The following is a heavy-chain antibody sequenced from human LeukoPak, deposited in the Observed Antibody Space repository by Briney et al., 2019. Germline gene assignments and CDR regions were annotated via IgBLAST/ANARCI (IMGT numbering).Heavy chain of an antibody. CDR1: GFTFSSYS. CDR2: ISSSSSYI. J-gene: IGHJ3*02. CDR3: ARDSPIAAAGDAFDI. V-gene: IGHV3-21*01. D-gene: IGHD6-13*01. Sequence: GGSLRLSCAASGFTFSSYSMNWGRQAPGKGLEWVSSISSSSSYIYYADSVKGRFTISRDNAKNSLYLQMNSLRAEDTAVYYCARDSPIAAAGDAFDIWGQGTMVTVSS.